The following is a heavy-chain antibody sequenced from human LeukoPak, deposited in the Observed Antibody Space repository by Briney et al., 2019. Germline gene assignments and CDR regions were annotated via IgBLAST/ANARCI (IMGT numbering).Heavy chain of an antibody. V-gene: IGHV3-30*04. D-gene: IGHD3-3*01. CDR2: ISYDGSNK. J-gene: IGHJ3*02. Sequence: GGSLRLSCAAPGFTFSSYAMHWVRQAPGKGLEWVAVISYDGSNKYYADSVKGRFTISRDNSKNTLYLQMNSLRAEDTAVYYCARVRYYDFWSGYRDAFDIWGQGTMVTVSS. CDR3: ARVRYYDFWSGYRDAFDI. CDR1: GFTFSSYA.